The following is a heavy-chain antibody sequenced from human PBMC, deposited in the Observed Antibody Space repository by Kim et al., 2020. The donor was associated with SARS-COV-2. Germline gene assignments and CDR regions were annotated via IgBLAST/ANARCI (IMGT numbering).Heavy chain of an antibody. Sequence: SVKVSCKASGGTFSSYAISWVRQAPGQGLEWMGGIIPIFGTANYAQKFQGRVTITADESTSTAYMELSSLRSEDTAVYYCARGWDGNDYGPRWFDPWGQGTLVTVSS. CDR1: GGTFSSYA. D-gene: IGHD4-17*01. V-gene: IGHV1-69*13. CDR3: ARGWDGNDYGPRWFDP. J-gene: IGHJ5*02. CDR2: IIPIFGTA.